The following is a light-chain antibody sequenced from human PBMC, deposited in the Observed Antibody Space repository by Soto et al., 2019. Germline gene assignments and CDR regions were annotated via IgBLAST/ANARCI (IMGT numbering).Light chain of an antibody. V-gene: IGKV1-9*01. CDR1: QGISSY. Sequence: DIQLTQSPSFLSASVGDRVTITCRASQGISSYLAWYQQKPGKAPKLLIYAASTLQSGVPSRFSGSGSGTEFTLTISSLKPEDVATYYCQQLNSYPPFAFGPGTKVDIK. CDR2: AAS. J-gene: IGKJ3*01. CDR3: QQLNSYPPFA.